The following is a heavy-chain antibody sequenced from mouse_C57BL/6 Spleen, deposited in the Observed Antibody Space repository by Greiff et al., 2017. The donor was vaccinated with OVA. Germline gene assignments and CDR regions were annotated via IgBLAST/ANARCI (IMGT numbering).Heavy chain of an antibody. CDR3: ARRDYYGSSYGH. D-gene: IGHD1-1*01. J-gene: IGHJ3*01. V-gene: IGHV1-55*01. CDR2: IYPGSGST. Sequence: VKLQQPGAELVKPGASVKMSCKASGYTFTSYWITWVKQRPGQGLEWIGDIYPGSGSTNYNEKFKSKATLTVDTSSSTAYMQPSSLTSEDSAVYYCARRDYYGSSYGHWGQGTLVTVSA. CDR1: GYTFTSYW.